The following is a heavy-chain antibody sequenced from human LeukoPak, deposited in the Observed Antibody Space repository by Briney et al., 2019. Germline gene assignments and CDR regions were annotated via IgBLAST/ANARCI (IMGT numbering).Heavy chain of an antibody. CDR2: IYTSGST. CDR1: GGSISSYY. Sequence: SETLSLTCTVSGGSISSYYWSWIRQPAGKGLEWIGRIYTSGSTNYNPSLKSRVTISVDTSKNQFSLKLSSVTAADTAVYYCARVQRGHYYYYMDVWGKGTTVTVSS. J-gene: IGHJ6*03. D-gene: IGHD6-25*01. CDR3: ARVQRGHYYYYMDV. V-gene: IGHV4-4*07.